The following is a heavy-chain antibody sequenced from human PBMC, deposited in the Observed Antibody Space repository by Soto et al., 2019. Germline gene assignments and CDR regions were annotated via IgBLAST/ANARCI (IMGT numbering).Heavy chain of an antibody. CDR3: ARDQGGSYYY. J-gene: IGHJ4*02. CDR2: INPSVGNT. V-gene: IGHV1-46*01. Sequence: ASVKVSCKGSGFSFSSYYMHWVRQAPGQGLEWMGSINPSVGNTNYAQKLQGRVTMTTDTSTSTAYMELRSLRSDDTAVYYCARDQGGSYYYWGQGTLVTVSS. D-gene: IGHD1-26*01. CDR1: GFSFSSYY.